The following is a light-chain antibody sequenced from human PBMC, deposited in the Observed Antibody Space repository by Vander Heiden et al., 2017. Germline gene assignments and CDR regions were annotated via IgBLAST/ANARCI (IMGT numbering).Light chain of an antibody. CDR2: DAS. CDR1: QSVSSY. Sequence: ELVLTQSSATLSLSPGDRATLSCRASQSVSSYLAWYQQKPGQAPRLLIYDASNRATGIPARFSGSGSGTDFTLTISSLEPEDFAVYCCQQRSNWPLTFGGGTKVEIK. J-gene: IGKJ4*01. CDR3: QQRSNWPLT. V-gene: IGKV3-11*01.